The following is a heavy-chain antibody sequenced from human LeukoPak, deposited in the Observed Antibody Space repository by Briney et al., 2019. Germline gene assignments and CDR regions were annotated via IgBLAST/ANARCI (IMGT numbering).Heavy chain of an antibody. CDR2: ISYDGSNK. Sequence: GRSLRLSCAASGFTFSSYAMHWVRQASGKGLEWVAVISYDGSNKYYADSVKGRFTISRDNSKNTLYLQMNSLRAEDTAVYYCATACGGDCYSDYWGQGTLVTVSS. CDR1: GFTFSSYA. D-gene: IGHD2-21*02. V-gene: IGHV3-30*04. CDR3: ATACGGDCYSDY. J-gene: IGHJ4*02.